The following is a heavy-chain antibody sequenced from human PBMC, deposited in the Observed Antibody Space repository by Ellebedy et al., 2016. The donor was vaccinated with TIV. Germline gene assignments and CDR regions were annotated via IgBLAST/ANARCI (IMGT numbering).Heavy chain of an antibody. CDR3: ARHIPKYYYDSRLNWFDP. CDR2: IYPGDSDT. Sequence: GESLKISXKGSGYSFTSYWIGWVRQMPGKGLEWMGIIYPGDSDTRYSPSFQGQVTISADKSISTAYLQWSSLKASDTAMYYCARHIPKYYYDSRLNWFDPWGQGTLVTVSS. D-gene: IGHD3-22*01. CDR1: GYSFTSYW. J-gene: IGHJ5*02. V-gene: IGHV5-51*01.